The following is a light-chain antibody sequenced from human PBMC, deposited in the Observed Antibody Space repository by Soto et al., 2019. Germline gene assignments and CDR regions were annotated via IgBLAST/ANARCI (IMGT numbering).Light chain of an antibody. CDR3: SSYTTATSLVV. V-gene: IGLV2-14*01. CDR1: SSDVGNYNY. CDR2: AVK. J-gene: IGLJ1*01. Sequence: QSALTQPASVSGSPGQSITISCTGASSDVGNYNYVSWYQHLPGKAPKLIIYAVKNLPSGASDRFSGSKSGNTASLTISGLRAEDEADYFCSSYTTATSLVVFGTGTKLTVL.